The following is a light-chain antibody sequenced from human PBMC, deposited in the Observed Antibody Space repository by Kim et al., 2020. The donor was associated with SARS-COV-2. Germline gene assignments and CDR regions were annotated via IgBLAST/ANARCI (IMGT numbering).Light chain of an antibody. J-gene: IGLJ2*01. V-gene: IGLV1-40*01. Sequence: QRVTISCTGTSSNIGANYDVHWYQDLPGTVPKLLIYANDNRPSGVPDRFSGSKSDTSASLAITGLQAEDEADYYCQSYDTRLSGWIFGGGTQLTVL. CDR1: SSNIGANYD. CDR2: AND. CDR3: QSYDTRLSGWI.